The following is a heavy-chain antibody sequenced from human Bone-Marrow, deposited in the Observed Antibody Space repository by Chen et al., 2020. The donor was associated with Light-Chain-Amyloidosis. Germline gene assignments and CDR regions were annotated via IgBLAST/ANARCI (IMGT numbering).Heavy chain of an antibody. J-gene: IGHJ4*02. CDR1: GFTFSSYG. CDR2: IWYDGSNK. D-gene: IGHD2-2*01. Sequence: QVQLVESGGGVVQPGRSLRLSCAASGFTFSSYGMHWVRQAPGKGMEWVAVIWYDGSNKYYADSVKGRFTISRDNSKNTLYLQMNSLRAEDTAVYDCARSGPREYCISTSCPYYFDYGGQGTLVTVSS. CDR3: ARSGPREYCISTSCPYYFDY. V-gene: IGHV3-33*01.